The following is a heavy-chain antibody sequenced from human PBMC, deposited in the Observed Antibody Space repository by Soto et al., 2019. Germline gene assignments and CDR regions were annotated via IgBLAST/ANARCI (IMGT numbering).Heavy chain of an antibody. D-gene: IGHD3-3*01. CDR2: IYYNGNT. J-gene: IGHJ5*02. Sequence: SETLSLTCTVSGGSISSYYWSWIRQPPGKGLEWIGYIYYNGNTYYNPSLKSRVTISLDTSKNQFSLKLSSVTAADTAVYYCARGHRGRFLEKYNWFDPWGQGTLVTVSS. CDR1: GGSISSYY. V-gene: IGHV4-59*08. CDR3: ARGHRGRFLEKYNWFDP.